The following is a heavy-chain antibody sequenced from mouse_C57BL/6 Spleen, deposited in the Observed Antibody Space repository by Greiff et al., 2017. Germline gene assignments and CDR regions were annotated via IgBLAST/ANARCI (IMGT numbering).Heavy chain of an antibody. D-gene: IGHD1-1*01. CDR2: IHPNSGST. CDR1: GYTFTSYW. CDR3: ARERAVVARGYAMDY. J-gene: IGHJ4*01. Sequence: VKLQQPGAELVKPGASVKLSCKASGYTFTSYWMHWVKQRPGQGLEWIGMIHPNSGSTNYNEKFKSKATLTVDKSSSTAYMQLSSLTSEDSAVYYCARERAVVARGYAMDYWGQGTSVTVSS. V-gene: IGHV1-64*01.